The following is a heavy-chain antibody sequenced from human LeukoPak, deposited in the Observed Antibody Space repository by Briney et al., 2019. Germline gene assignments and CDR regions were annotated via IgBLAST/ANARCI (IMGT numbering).Heavy chain of an antibody. D-gene: IGHD5-12*01. J-gene: IGHJ4*02. CDR3: AKSPDIVATISDFDY. V-gene: IGHV3-30*18. Sequence: QPGGSLRLSCAASGFTFSSYGMHWVRQAPGKGLEWVAVISYDGSNKYYADSVKGRFTISRDNSKNTLYLQMNSLRAEDTAVYYCAKSPDIVATISDFDYWGQGTLVTVSS. CDR2: ISYDGSNK. CDR1: GFTFSSYG.